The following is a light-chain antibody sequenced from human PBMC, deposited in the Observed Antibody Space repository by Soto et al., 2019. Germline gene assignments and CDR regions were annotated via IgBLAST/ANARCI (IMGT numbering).Light chain of an antibody. CDR2: RAS. V-gene: IGKV1-5*03. Sequence: DIQMTQSPSSLSASVGDRVTITCRASQGISNYLAWYQQKPGKVPKLLIYRASHLESGVPSRFSASGSGTEFSLTINSLQADDFATYYCQQYHIYSWTFGQGTKVEIK. CDR1: QGISNY. J-gene: IGKJ1*01. CDR3: QQYHIYSWT.